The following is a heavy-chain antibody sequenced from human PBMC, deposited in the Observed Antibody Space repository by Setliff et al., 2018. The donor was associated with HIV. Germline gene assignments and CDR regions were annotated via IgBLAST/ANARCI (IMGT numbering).Heavy chain of an antibody. V-gene: IGHV1-46*01. Sequence: ASVKVSCKASGYTFTSYYMHWVRQAPGQGLEWMGIINPSGGSTSYAQKFQGRVTMTRDTSTSTVYMELSSLRSEDAAVYYCARDLVGATTVDYWGQGTLVTVSS. CDR2: INPSGGST. CDR1: GYTFTSYY. J-gene: IGHJ4*02. CDR3: ARDLVGATTVDY. D-gene: IGHD1-26*01.